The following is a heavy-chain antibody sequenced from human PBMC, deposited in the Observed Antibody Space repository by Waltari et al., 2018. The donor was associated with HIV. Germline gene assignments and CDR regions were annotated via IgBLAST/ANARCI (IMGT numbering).Heavy chain of an antibody. D-gene: IGHD3-22*01. CDR2: ISAYKGNT. CDR1: GYTFTSYG. CDR3: AFSLYYYDSSMLVGST. J-gene: IGHJ5*02. V-gene: IGHV1-18*01. Sequence: QVQLVQSGAEVKKPGASVKVSCKASGYTFTSYGISWVRQAPGPGLEWMGWISAYKGNTNYAQKLQGRVTMTTDTSTSTAYMELRSLGSDDTAMYYCAFSLYYYDSSMLVGSTWGQGTLVTVSS.